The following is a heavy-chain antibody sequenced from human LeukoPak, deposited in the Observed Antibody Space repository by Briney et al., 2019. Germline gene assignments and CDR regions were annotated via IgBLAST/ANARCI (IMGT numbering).Heavy chain of an antibody. D-gene: IGHD2-15*01. CDR2: INPSGGST. CDR3: ARDASGYCSGGSCYGFDP. J-gene: IGHJ5*02. Sequence: ASVKVSCKASGYTFITYEINWVRQAPGQGLEWMGIINPSGGSTSYAQKFQGRVTMTRDTSTSTVYMELSSLRSEDTAVYYCARDASGYCSGGSCYGFDPWGQGTLVTVSS. V-gene: IGHV1-46*01. CDR1: GYTFITYE.